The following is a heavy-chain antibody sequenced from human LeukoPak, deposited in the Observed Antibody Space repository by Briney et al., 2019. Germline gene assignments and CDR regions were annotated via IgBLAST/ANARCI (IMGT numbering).Heavy chain of an antibody. Sequence: GGSLRLSCAASGFSFSRYWMHWVRQAPGKGLVWISRIKSDGSITNYADSVRGRFTVSRDNAKNTLYLQMNSLRAEDTAVYYCARDGYGSGPDIDYWGQGTLVTVSS. D-gene: IGHD3-10*01. CDR1: GFSFSRYW. V-gene: IGHV3-74*01. CDR2: IKSDGSIT. J-gene: IGHJ4*02. CDR3: ARDGYGSGPDIDY.